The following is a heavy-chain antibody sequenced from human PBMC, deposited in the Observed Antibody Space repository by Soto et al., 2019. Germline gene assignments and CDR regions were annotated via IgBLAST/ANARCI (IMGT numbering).Heavy chain of an antibody. CDR2: IFHTGSA. J-gene: IGHJ4*02. V-gene: IGHV4-4*02. CDR3: ARHIAVSGTRGFDH. Sequence: QVQLQESGPGLMKPSGTLSLTCAVSGGSITSNWWSWVRQPPGKGLEWIAEIFHTGSANYNPSLMGRLTISMDKSRNHLSLILNSVTAADPAVYYCARHIAVSGTRGFDHWGQGTLVTVSS. D-gene: IGHD2-21*01. CDR1: GGSITSNW.